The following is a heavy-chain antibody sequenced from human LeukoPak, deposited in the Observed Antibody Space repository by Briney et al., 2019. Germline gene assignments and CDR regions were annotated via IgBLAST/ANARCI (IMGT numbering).Heavy chain of an antibody. CDR2: INPSGSST. CDR3: AREYDILTGYYKSRGLDP. V-gene: IGHV1-46*01. Sequence: ASVKVSCKASGYSFTSYYMHWVRQAPGQGLEWMGLINPSGSSTTYAQKFQGRVTMTRDMFTSTDYMELTSLTSDDTAVYYCAREYDILTGYYKSRGLDPWGQGTLVTVSS. D-gene: IGHD3-9*01. CDR1: GYSFTSYY. J-gene: IGHJ5*02.